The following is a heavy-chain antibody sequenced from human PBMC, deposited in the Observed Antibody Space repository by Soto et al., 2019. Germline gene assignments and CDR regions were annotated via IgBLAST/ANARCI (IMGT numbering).Heavy chain of an antibody. CDR1: GGTFSSYA. J-gene: IGHJ6*02. CDR3: ARKTPGPPDEDYYYYGMDV. Sequence: SVKVSCKASGGTFSSYAISWVRQAPGQGLEWMGGIIPIFGTANYAQKFQGRVTITADESTSTAYMELSSLRSEDTAVYYCARKTPGPPDEDYYYYGMDVWGQGTTVTVPS. V-gene: IGHV1-69*13. CDR2: IIPIFGTA. D-gene: IGHD7-27*01.